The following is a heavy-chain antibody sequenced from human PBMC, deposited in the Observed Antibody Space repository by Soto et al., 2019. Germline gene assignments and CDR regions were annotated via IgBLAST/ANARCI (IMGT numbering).Heavy chain of an antibody. CDR1: GFTFSSYG. J-gene: IGHJ4*02. Sequence: PGGSLRLSCAASGFTFSSYGMHWVRQAPGKGLEWVAVISYDGSNKYYADSVKDRFTISRDNSKNTLYLQMNSLRAEDTAVYYCAKARTDGIAAAGDYWGKGTLVTVSS. D-gene: IGHD6-13*01. CDR3: AKARTDGIAAAGDY. CDR2: ISYDGSNK. V-gene: IGHV3-30*18.